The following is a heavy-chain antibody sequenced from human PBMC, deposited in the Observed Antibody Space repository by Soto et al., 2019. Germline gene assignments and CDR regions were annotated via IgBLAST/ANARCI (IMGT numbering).Heavy chain of an antibody. V-gene: IGHV1-3*01. CDR2: INAGNGNT. J-gene: IGHJ5*02. CDR3: ARPAFDDILFDP. CDR1: GYTFPSYA. D-gene: IGHD3-9*01. Sequence: ASVKVSCKASGYTFPSYAMHWVRQAPGQRLEWMGWINAGNGNTKYSQKFQGRVTITRDTSASTAYMELSSLRSEDTAVYYCARPAFDDILFDPWGQGTLVTVSS.